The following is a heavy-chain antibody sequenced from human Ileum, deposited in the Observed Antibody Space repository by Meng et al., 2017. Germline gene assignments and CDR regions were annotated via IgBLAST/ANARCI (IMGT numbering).Heavy chain of an antibody. Sequence: QVQLQQSGPGLVHPSQTLSLSCAVSGGSVSSNNAAWNWIRQSPLRGLEWLGRTYYRSKWYSEYAVSVKSRISITPDTSKNQFALQMNSVTPEDTAVYYCASGSGSLDYWGPGTLVTVSS. D-gene: IGHD3-3*01. V-gene: IGHV6-1*01. CDR2: TYYRSKWYS. CDR1: GGSVSSNNAA. J-gene: IGHJ4*02. CDR3: ASGSGSLDY.